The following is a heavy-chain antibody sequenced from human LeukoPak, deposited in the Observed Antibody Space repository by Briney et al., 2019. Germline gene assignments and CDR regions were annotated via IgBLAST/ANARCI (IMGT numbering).Heavy chain of an antibody. CDR1: GYTFTGYY. Sequence: ASVKVSCKASGYTFTGYYMYWVRQAPGQGLEWMGWINPNSGGTNYAQKFQGRVTMTRDTSISTAYMELSRLRSDDTAVYYCARSAINYGSGSYPFDYWGQGTLVTVSS. CDR3: ARSAINYGSGSYPFDY. D-gene: IGHD3-10*01. J-gene: IGHJ4*02. CDR2: INPNSGGT. V-gene: IGHV1-2*02.